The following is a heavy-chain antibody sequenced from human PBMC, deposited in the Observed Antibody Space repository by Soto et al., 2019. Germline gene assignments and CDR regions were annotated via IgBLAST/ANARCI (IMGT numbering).Heavy chain of an antibody. CDR3: AKDPNGDYVGAFDS. V-gene: IGHV3-23*01. J-gene: IGHJ4*02. Sequence: HPGGSLRLSCAASGFTFSTYWMYWVRQAPGKGLEWVSSIGGSSIITYYTDSVKGRFNISRDNSGNTLFLHMNSLRAYDTSVYYCAKDPNGDYVGAFDSWGQGTLVTVSS. CDR2: IGGSSIIT. D-gene: IGHD4-17*01. CDR1: GFTFSTYW.